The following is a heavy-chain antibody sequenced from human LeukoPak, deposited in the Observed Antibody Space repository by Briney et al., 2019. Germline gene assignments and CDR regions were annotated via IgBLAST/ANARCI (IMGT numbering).Heavy chain of an antibody. CDR3: GRVGEVGPFYNTFV. CDR1: GASISNHK. D-gene: IGHD1-1*01. J-gene: IGHJ6*04. V-gene: IGHV4-59*11. Sequence: SEPLPLTSAASGASISNHKCSWLRQPPGKGLEWVAYIDYGGSTYYNPSLKSRFTISRDTSKNTLYLQLNTLTAADTAVYYCGRVGEVGPFYNTFVRGKGTPVTVSS. CDR2: IDYGGST.